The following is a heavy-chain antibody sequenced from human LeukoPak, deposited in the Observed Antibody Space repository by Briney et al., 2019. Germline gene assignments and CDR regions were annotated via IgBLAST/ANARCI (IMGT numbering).Heavy chain of an antibody. V-gene: IGHV3-30*04. J-gene: IGHJ6*02. CDR3: ARSTNLLEAGTYYGMDV. CDR2: ISYDGSNK. Sequence: PGRSLRLSCAASGFTFSSYAMHWVRQAPGKGLEWVAVISYDGSNKYYADSVKGRFTISRDNSKNTLHLQMNSLRAEDTAVYYCARSTNLLEAGTYYGMDVWGQGTTVTVSS. CDR1: GFTFSSYA. D-gene: IGHD6-19*01.